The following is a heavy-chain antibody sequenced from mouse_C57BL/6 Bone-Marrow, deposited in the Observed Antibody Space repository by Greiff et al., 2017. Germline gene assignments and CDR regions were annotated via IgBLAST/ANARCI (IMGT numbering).Heavy chain of an antibody. Sequence: VTLQQSGPGLVQPSQSLSITCTVSGFSLTSYGVHWVRQSPGKGLEWLGVIWRGGSTDYNAAFMSILSITKDNSKSQVFFKMNSLQADDTAIYYCAKSRAYGNFYFDYWGQGTTLTVSS. CDR1: GFSLTSYG. J-gene: IGHJ2*01. CDR2: IWRGGST. V-gene: IGHV2-5*01. CDR3: AKSRAYGNFYFDY. D-gene: IGHD2-1*01.